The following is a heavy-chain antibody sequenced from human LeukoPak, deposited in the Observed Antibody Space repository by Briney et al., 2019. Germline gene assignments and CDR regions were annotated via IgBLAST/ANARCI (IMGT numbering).Heavy chain of an antibody. J-gene: IGHJ6*02. Sequence: GGSLRLSCAASGFTFSTHRMHWVRQAPGKGLEWVSSIRGTSTYIHYADSVRGRFTISRDNAKNSLYLQMNSLRAEDTAVYYCARDRGFIGVFYNGIDVWGQGTTVTVSS. CDR2: IRGTSTYI. D-gene: IGHD3-10*01. CDR1: GFTFSTHR. CDR3: ARDRGFIGVFYNGIDV. V-gene: IGHV3-21*01.